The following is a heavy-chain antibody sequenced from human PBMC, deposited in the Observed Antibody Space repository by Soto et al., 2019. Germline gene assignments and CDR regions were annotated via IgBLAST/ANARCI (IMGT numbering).Heavy chain of an antibody. V-gene: IGHV2-5*02. CDR1: GFSLSTSGVG. CDR3: AHRVLRTVFGLVTTTAIYFDF. J-gene: IGHJ4*02. Sequence: QITLNESGPTLVKPTETLTLTCTFSGFSLSTSGVGVGWIRQSPGKAPEWLALIYWDDETRYSASLKSRLTISKDTSKNQVVLTMANLDPADTATYHCAHRVLRTVFGLVTTTAIYFDFWGQGTPVAVSS. CDR2: IYWDDET. D-gene: IGHD3-3*01.